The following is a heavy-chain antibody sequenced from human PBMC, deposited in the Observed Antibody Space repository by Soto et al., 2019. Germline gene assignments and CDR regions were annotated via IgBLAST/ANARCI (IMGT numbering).Heavy chain of an antibody. V-gene: IGHV3-23*01. CDR2: ITESGGDT. J-gene: IGHJ6*02. CDR1: GFPFSTSA. Sequence: EVQLLESGGGLVQPGGSLRLSCAASGFPFSTSAMNWVRQAPGKGLEWVSTITESGGDTYYTDSVKGRFTISRDNSKNTLYLQMTSLRAEDTALYYCTRASSDRNHMEVWGPGTTVTVSS. CDR3: TRASSDRNHMEV.